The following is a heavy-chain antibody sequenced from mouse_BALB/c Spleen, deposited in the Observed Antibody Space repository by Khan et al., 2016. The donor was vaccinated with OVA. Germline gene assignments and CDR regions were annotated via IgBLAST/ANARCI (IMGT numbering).Heavy chain of an antibody. J-gene: IGHJ3*01. V-gene: IGHV3-2*02. CDR1: GYSVTSDSA. CDR2: INYSGST. Sequence: EVQLQESGPGLVKPSQSLSLTCTVTGYSVTSDSAWNWIRQFPGNKLEWMGYINYSGSTSYTPSLKSRISITRDTSKNQFFLQLSSVTTEDTATYYCARGRAYWGQGTLVTVSA. D-gene: IGHD3-3*01. CDR3: ARGRAY.